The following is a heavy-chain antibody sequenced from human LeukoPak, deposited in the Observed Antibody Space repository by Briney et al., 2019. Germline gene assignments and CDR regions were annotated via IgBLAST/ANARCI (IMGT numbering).Heavy chain of an antibody. Sequence: PGGSLRLSCAASGFTFNSFGMHWVRQAPGKGLEWVAVISFDGSNKYFADSVKGRFSISRDNSKNTLDLQMNSLRAEDTAVYYCAKISLHGSQTDYWGQGTLVTVSS. D-gene: IGHD3-10*01. V-gene: IGHV3-30*18. CDR1: GFTFNSFG. CDR2: ISFDGSNK. CDR3: AKISLHGSQTDY. J-gene: IGHJ4*02.